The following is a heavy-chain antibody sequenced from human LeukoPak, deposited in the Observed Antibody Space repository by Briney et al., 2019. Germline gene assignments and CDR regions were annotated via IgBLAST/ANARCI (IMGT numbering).Heavy chain of an antibody. J-gene: IGHJ2*01. D-gene: IGHD6-19*01. V-gene: IGHV4-39*01. CDR3: ARRGSGWYEGYFDL. CDR1: GGSISSYY. Sequence: SSETLSLTCTVSGGSISSYYWGWIRQPPGKGLECIGSIYYSGSTYYNPSLKSRVTISVDTSKNQFSLKLSSVTAADTAVYYCARRGSGWYEGYFDLWGRGTLVTVSS. CDR2: IYYSGST.